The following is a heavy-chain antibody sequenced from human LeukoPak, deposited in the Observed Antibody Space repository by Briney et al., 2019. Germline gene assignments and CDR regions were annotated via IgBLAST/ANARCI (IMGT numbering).Heavy chain of an antibody. CDR1: GGSISGYY. V-gene: IGHV4-59*12. CDR3: ARDSVAARHRNNYYYYYMDV. Sequence: SETLSLTCTVSGGSISGYYWSWIRQPPGKGLEWIGYIYHSGSTYYNPSLKSRVTISVDRSKNQFSLKLSSVTAADTAVYYCARDSVAARHRNNYYYYYMDVWGKGTTVTVSS. CDR2: IYHSGST. J-gene: IGHJ6*03. D-gene: IGHD6-6*01.